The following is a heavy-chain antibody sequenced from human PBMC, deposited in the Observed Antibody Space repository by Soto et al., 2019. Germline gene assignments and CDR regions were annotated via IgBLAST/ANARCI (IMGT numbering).Heavy chain of an antibody. V-gene: IGHV1-46*01. D-gene: IGHD2-21*02. CDR2: VNPSGGHT. CDR3: ARGGHVVVLTAALDY. J-gene: IGHJ4*02. CDR1: GDTFTDYY. Sequence: QVQLMQSGAEVKKPGASVKVSCKASGDTFTDYYIHWVRQAPGQGLEWMGTVNPSGGHTTYAQHFLGRVTITRDTSTSTLYMELTSLTSDDTAIYYCARGGHVVVLTAALDYWGQGTLVTVSS.